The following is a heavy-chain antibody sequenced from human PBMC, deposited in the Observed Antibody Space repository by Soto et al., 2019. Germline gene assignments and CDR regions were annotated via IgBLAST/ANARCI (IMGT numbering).Heavy chain of an antibody. CDR2: ISAHNGHT. J-gene: IGHJ6*02. Sequence: ASVKVSCKASGYTFTSYGIRWVRQAPGQGLEWMGWISAHNGHTDYAQKFQGRVTMTTDTSTTTAYMELRSLRSDDTAVFYCAKGPDIDGWGQGATVTVSS. CDR3: AKGPDIDG. CDR1: GYTFTSYG. V-gene: IGHV1-18*01.